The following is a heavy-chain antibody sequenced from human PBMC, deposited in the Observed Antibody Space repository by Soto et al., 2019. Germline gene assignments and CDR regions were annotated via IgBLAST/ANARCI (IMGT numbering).Heavy chain of an antibody. CDR3: AKRRGAGGHFDY. CDR1: GFTFSRYA. D-gene: IGHD2-15*01. Sequence: ESGGGLVQPEGSLRLSCAASGFTFSRYAMGWVRQGPGKGLEWVAVVSIGGSTHYADSVRGRFTISRDNSKNTLSLQMNSLTAEDTAVYFCAKRRGAGGHFDYWGQGALVTVSS. J-gene: IGHJ4*02. CDR2: VSIGGST. V-gene: IGHV3-23*01.